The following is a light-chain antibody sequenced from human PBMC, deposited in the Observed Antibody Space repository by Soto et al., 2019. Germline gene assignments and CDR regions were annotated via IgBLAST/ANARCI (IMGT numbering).Light chain of an antibody. Sequence: QPVLTQPPSASGSPGQSVTISCTGTSSDVGGYNYVSWYQQHPGKAPKLMIYEVSKRPSGVPDRFSGSKSGNTASLTVSRLQAEDEADYYCSSYAGSNNVVFGGGTKVTVL. CDR3: SSYAGSNNVV. CDR2: EVS. J-gene: IGLJ2*01. CDR1: SSDVGGYNY. V-gene: IGLV2-8*01.